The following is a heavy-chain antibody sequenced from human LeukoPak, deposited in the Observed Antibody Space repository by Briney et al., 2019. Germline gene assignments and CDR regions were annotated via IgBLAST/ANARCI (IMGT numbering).Heavy chain of an antibody. CDR1: GGTFSSYA. CDR2: IFPIFATA. Sequence: SVKVSCKASGGTFSSYAIGWVRQAPGQGLEWMGRIFPIFATANYAQKFQGRVTITADESTSTAYMELSSLRSEDTAVYYCARESGSYEAYFDYWGQGTLVTVSS. J-gene: IGHJ4*02. CDR3: ARESGSYEAYFDY. V-gene: IGHV1-69*13. D-gene: IGHD1-26*01.